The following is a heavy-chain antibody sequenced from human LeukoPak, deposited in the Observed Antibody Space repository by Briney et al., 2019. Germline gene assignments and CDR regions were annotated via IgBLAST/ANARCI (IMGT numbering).Heavy chain of an antibody. CDR3: ARHRFGEFDY. D-gene: IGHD3-10*01. J-gene: IGHJ4*02. CDR1: VGSISIYY. CDR2: NYYSGST. V-gene: IGHV4-59*08. Sequence: SETLSLTRTVSVGSISIYYWSWIRQPPAKGRVWGGYNYYSGSTNYIPSLKSRVTISVDTSKNQFSLKLSSVTAADTAVYYCARHRFGEFDYWGQGTLVTVSS.